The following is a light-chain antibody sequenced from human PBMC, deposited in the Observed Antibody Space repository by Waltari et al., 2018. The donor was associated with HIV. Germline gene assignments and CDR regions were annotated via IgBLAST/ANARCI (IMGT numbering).Light chain of an antibody. CDR1: SPRTNY. V-gene: IGLV3-19*01. Sequence: SDEFTQAPAVSVALGQTVKITCQGDSPRTNYASWYRQKPGQAPVVVTYGKNTRPSGIPDRFADSGSGNTAYLTISATKEDDEGTYFCSSRDSSGDQRVFGPGTWVAV. CDR3: SSRDSSGDQRV. CDR2: GKN. J-gene: IGLJ1*01.